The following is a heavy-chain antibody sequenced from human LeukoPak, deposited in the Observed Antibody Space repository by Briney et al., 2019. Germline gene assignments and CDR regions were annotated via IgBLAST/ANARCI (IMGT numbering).Heavy chain of an antibody. J-gene: IGHJ1*01. V-gene: IGHV3-11*05. CDR2: ISSSGSYI. CDR3: ARGFSGTYYAEYFQH. CDR1: GFTFSDYY. Sequence: GGSLRLSCAAPGFTFSDYYMSWIRQAPGKGLEWVSYISSSGSYINYADSVKGRFTISRDNAKNSLYLQMNSLRAEDTAVYYCARGFSGTYYAEYFQHWGQGTLVTVSS. D-gene: IGHD1-26*01.